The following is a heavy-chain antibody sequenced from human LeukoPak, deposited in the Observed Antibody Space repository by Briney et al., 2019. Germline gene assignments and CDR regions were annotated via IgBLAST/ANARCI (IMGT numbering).Heavy chain of an antibody. D-gene: IGHD5-18*01. J-gene: IGHJ6*03. Sequence: GASVKVSCKASGGTFSSYAISWVRQAPGQGLEWMGGIIPIFGTANYAQKFQGRVTITADESTSTAYMELSSLRSEDTAVYYCARGGMVTHYYYYYYMDVWGKGTTVTVSS. V-gene: IGHV1-69*13. CDR3: ARGGMVTHYYYYYYMDV. CDR2: IIPIFGTA. CDR1: GGTFSSYA.